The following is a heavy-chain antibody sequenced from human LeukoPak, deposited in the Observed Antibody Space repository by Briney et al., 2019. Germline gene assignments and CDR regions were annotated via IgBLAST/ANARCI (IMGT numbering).Heavy chain of an antibody. Sequence: GGSLRLSCAASGFTFDDYAMHWVRQAPGKGLEWVSGISWNSGSIGYADSVKGRFTISRDNAKNSLYLQMNSLRAEDTALYYCAKGGPEPYSSIWYGSGYWGQGTLVTVSS. D-gene: IGHD6-13*01. J-gene: IGHJ4*02. CDR1: GFTFDDYA. CDR3: AKGGPEPYSSIWYGSGY. CDR2: ISWNSGSI. V-gene: IGHV3-9*01.